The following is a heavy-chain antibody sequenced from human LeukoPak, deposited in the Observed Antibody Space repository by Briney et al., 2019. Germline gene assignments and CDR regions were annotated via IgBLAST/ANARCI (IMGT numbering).Heavy chain of an antibody. CDR1: GYTFTGYY. J-gene: IGHJ4*02. CDR3: ARDGDSSSPPFDY. D-gene: IGHD6-6*01. Sequence: ASVKVSCKASGYTFTGYYMHWVRQAPGQGLEWMGWINPNSGGTNYAQKFQGRVTMTRDTSISTAYMELSSLRSEDTAVYYCARDGDSSSPPFDYWGQGTLVTVSS. CDR2: INPNSGGT. V-gene: IGHV1-2*02.